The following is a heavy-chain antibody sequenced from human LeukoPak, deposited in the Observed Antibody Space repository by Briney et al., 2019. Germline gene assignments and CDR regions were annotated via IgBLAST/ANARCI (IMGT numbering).Heavy chain of an antibody. CDR3: ARDRLLWFGEDYYGMDV. CDR1: GYTFTSYG. D-gene: IGHD3-10*01. Sequence: ASVKVSCKASGYTFTSYGISWVRQAPGQGLEWMGWISAYNGNTNYAQKLQGRVTMATDTSTSTAYMELRSLRSVDTAVYYCARDRLLWFGEDYYGMDVWGKGTTVTVSS. CDR2: ISAYNGNT. J-gene: IGHJ6*04. V-gene: IGHV1-18*04.